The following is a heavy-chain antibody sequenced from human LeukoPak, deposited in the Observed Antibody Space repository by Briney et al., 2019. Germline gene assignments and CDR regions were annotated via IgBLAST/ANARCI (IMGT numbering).Heavy chain of an antibody. CDR2: IYYSGST. J-gene: IGHJ5*02. D-gene: IGHD2-2*01. V-gene: IGHV4-59*06. CDR1: GGSISSYY. Sequence: SETLSLTCTVSGGSISSYYWSWIRQPPGKGLEWIGYIYYSGSTYYNPSLKSRVTISVDTSKNQFSLKLSSVTAADTAVYYCARTSSTSYFRFDPWGQGTLVTVSS. CDR3: ARTSSTSYFRFDP.